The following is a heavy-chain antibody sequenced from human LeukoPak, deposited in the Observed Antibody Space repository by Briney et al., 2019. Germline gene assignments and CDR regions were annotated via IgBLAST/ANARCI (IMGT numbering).Heavy chain of an antibody. Sequence: TGGPLRLSCAASGFTFSSYAMSWVRQAPGKGLEWVSAISGSGGSTYYADSVKGRFTISRDNSKNTLYLQMNSLRAEDTAVYYCAKQITFGGVIVPRYFDYWGQGTLVTVSS. CDR2: ISGSGGST. CDR1: GFTFSSYA. D-gene: IGHD3-16*02. CDR3: AKQITFGGVIVPRYFDY. V-gene: IGHV3-23*01. J-gene: IGHJ4*02.